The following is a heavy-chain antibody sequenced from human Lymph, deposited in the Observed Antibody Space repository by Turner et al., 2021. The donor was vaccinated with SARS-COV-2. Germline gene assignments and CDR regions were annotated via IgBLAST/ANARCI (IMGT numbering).Heavy chain of an antibody. V-gene: IGHV3-21*01. CDR1: GYTFSSYC. J-gene: IGHJ4*02. Sequence: EVQLVESGRGAAKPGASQRPSCTASGYTFSSYCMNGGRQAAGRGVEGVSSIMNSSSYIYYTDSVKGRFTISRDNAKISLVLKMNSLRAEDTAVYYCARSERGRADFWSCYYPAPLDYWGQGTLVTVSS. CDR2: IMNSSSYI. D-gene: IGHD3-3*01. CDR3: ARSERGRADFWSCYYPAPLDY.